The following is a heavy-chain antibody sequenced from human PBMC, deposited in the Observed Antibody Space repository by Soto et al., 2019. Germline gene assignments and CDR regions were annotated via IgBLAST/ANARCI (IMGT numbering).Heavy chain of an antibody. V-gene: IGHV3-23*01. CDR3: AKDSVSGSYDESFWYHFES. CDR1: GFTFSSYV. Sequence: PGGSLRLSCAASGFTFSSYVMSWVRQAPGKGLEWVSGISGSGSVRYYADAVKGRFTISRDNSKNTLYLQMNSLRDGDTAVYYCAKDSVSGSYDESFWYHFESWGQGPLVTVP. J-gene: IGHJ4*02. CDR2: ISGSGSVR. D-gene: IGHD1-26*01.